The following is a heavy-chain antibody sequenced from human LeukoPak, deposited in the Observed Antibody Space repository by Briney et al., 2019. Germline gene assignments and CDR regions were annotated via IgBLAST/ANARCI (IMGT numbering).Heavy chain of an antibody. CDR1: GYTFASYD. CDR2: ISAYNGNT. Sequence: ASVKVSCKASGYTFASYDISWVRQAPGQGLECMGWISAYNGNTNYAQKFQGRVTMTTDTSTSTAYMELRSLRSDDTAVYYCARGGFVVVVAAPDYWGQGTLVTVSS. J-gene: IGHJ4*02. CDR3: ARGGFVVVVAAPDY. D-gene: IGHD2-15*01. V-gene: IGHV1-18*01.